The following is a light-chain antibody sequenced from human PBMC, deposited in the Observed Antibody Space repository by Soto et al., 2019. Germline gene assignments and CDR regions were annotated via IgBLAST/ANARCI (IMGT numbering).Light chain of an antibody. CDR1: QDISSD. CDR2: DAS. J-gene: IGKJ2*01. CDR3: QQFNDFPGT. Sequence: AIQLTQAPSSLSASVGDRVTISCRTSQDISSDLAWYQQRPGKPPKLLLSDASTLETGVPSRFSGSGSGTGFTLTISSLQPEDFATYYCQQFNDFPGTFGQGTTLEIK. V-gene: IGKV1D-13*01.